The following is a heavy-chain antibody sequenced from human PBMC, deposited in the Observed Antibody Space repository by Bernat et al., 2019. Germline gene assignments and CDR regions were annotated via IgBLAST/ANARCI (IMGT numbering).Heavy chain of an antibody. CDR3: AKDRDYGSGSYYNNNWFDP. V-gene: IGHV3-23*04. D-gene: IGHD3-10*01. J-gene: IGHJ5*02. CDR1: GFTVSTNY. Sequence: EVQLVETGGGFIQPGGSLRLSCAASGFTVSTNYMTWVRQAPGKGLEWVSAISGSGGSTYYADSVKGRFTISRDNSKNTLYLQMNSLRAEDTAVYYCAKDRDYGSGSYYNNNWFDPWGQGTLVTVSS. CDR2: ISGSGGST.